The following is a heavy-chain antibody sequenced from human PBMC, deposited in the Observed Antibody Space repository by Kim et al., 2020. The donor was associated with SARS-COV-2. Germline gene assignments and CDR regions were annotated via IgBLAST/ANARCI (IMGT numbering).Heavy chain of an antibody. D-gene: IGHD3-3*01. V-gene: IGHV3-23*01. CDR1: GFTFSSYA. J-gene: IGHJ4*02. CDR3: AATAYDFWSGYYNY. CDR2: ISGSGGST. Sequence: GGSLRLSCAASGFTFSSYAMSWVRQAPGKGLEWVSAISGSGGSTYYADSVKGRFTISRDNSKNTLYLQMNSLRAEDTAVYYCAATAYDFWSGYYNYWGQGTLVTVSS.